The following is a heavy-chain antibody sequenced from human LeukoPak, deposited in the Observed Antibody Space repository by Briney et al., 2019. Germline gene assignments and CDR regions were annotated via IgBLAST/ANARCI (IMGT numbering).Heavy chain of an antibody. Sequence: GGSLRLSCAASGFTVSSNYMSWVRQAPGKGLERVSVIYSGGSTYYADSVKGRFTISRDNSKNTLYLQMNSLRAEDTAVYYCARVVHASYYYYYMDVWGKGTTVTVSS. V-gene: IGHV3-53*01. CDR2: IYSGGST. CDR3: ARVVHASYYYYYMDV. CDR1: GFTVSSNY. J-gene: IGHJ6*03.